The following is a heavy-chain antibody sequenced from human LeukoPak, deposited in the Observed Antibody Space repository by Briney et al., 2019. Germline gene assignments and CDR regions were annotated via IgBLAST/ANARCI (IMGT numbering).Heavy chain of an antibody. J-gene: IGHJ4*02. CDR1: GFTFSDYY. CDR2: ISSSSTYI. V-gene: IGHV3-11*03. CDR3: ASYRGGSLDY. Sequence: GGSLRLSCAASGFTFSDYYMSWIRQAPGKGLEWVSYISSSSTYINYADSVKGRFTISRDNAKNSLYLQMNSLRAEDTAVYYCASYRGGSLDYWGQGTLVTVSS. D-gene: IGHD5-12*01.